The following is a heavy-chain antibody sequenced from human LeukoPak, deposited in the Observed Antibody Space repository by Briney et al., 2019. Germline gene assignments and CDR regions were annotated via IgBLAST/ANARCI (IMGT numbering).Heavy chain of an antibody. J-gene: IGHJ4*02. CDR2: IYYSGTT. D-gene: IGHD3-22*01. Sequence: PSETLSLTCTVSGGSISSYYWGWIRQPPGKGLEWIGSIYYSGTTYYNPSLKSRVTISVDTSKNQFSLRLSSVTAADTAVYYCARVTQSYYDSSGSFGYWGQGTLVTVSS. CDR3: ARVTQSYYDSSGSFGY. V-gene: IGHV4-39*07. CDR1: GGSISSYY.